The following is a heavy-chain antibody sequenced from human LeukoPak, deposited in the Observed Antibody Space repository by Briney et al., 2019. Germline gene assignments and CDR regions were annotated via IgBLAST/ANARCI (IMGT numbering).Heavy chain of an antibody. CDR1: GYSIKRGYY. V-gene: IGHV4-38-2*02. D-gene: IGHD5-24*01. CDR2: VYRSGT. CDR3: ARRDVYNRAFDY. J-gene: IGHJ4*02. Sequence: SETLSLTCTVSGYSIKRGYYWGWIRRPPGKGLEWIGTVYRSGTYYNPSLKSRVTISMDTSKNQFSLKVSSAAAADTAVYYCARRDVYNRAFDYWGQGTLVTVSS.